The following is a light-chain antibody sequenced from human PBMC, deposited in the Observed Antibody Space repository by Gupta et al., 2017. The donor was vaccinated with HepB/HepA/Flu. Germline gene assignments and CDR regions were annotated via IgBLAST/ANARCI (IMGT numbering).Light chain of an antibody. CDR3: QQANSFPIT. J-gene: IGKJ5*01. V-gene: IGKV1D-12*01. CDR1: QGISSW. CDR2: ATS. Sequence: DIQLTQSPSSLYASVGARVTITCRASQGISSWLAWYQQKPGKAPKLLIYATSSLQSGVPFRFRGSGSGTDFTLTISSLQPEDFATYYCQQANSFPITFGQGTRLEIK.